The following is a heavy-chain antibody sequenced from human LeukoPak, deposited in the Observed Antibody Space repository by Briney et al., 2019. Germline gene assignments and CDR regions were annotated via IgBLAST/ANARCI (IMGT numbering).Heavy chain of an antibody. Sequence: SETLSLTCAVSGYSISSGYYWGWIRQPPGKGLEGIGSIYHSGSTYYNPSLKSRVTISVDTSKNQFSLKLSSVTAADTAVYYCARQFGSGGNDYWGQGTLVTVSS. J-gene: IGHJ4*02. CDR1: GYSISSGYY. V-gene: IGHV4-38-2*01. D-gene: IGHD3-10*01. CDR2: IYHSGST. CDR3: ARQFGSGGNDY.